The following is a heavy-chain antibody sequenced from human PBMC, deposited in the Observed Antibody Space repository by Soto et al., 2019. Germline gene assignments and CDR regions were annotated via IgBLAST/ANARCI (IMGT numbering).Heavy chain of an antibody. D-gene: IGHD5-12*01. V-gene: IGHV4-31*03. CDR2: IYYSGST. J-gene: IGHJ4*02. CDR3: AAGGGLPRYY. Sequence: SETLSLTCTVSGGSINSGGYYWSWIRQHPGKGLEWIGHIYYSGSTFYNPSLKSRVAISIDTSKNQFSLKLTSVTAADTAVYYCAAGGGLPRYYWGQGTLVTVSS. CDR1: GGSINSGGYY.